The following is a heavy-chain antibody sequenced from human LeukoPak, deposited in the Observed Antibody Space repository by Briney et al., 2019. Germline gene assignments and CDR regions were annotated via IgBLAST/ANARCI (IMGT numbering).Heavy chain of an antibody. V-gene: IGHV3-48*01. CDR1: GFTFSSYS. CDR3: ARRGIWTDMDV. D-gene: IGHD3/OR15-3a*01. Sequence: GGSLRLSCAASGFTFSSYSMNWVRQAPGKGLEWVSYISSSSSTIYYAVSVKGRFTISRDNAKNSLYLQMNSLRAEDTAVYYCARRGIWTDMDVWGKGTTVTVSS. CDR2: ISSSSSTI. J-gene: IGHJ6*03.